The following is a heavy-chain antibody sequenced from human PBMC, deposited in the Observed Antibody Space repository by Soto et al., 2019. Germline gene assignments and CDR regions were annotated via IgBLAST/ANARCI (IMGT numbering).Heavy chain of an antibody. J-gene: IGHJ6*02. Sequence: PGGSLSLSFPPSGFPFGSYNIHWVRQPTGKGLEWVSAIDTAGDTYYPGSVKGRSTISRENAKNSLYLQMNSLRAGDTAVYYCARKYYGMDVWGQGTTVTVSS. CDR3: ARKYYGMDV. CDR2: IDTAGDT. V-gene: IGHV3-13*04. CDR1: GFPFGSYN.